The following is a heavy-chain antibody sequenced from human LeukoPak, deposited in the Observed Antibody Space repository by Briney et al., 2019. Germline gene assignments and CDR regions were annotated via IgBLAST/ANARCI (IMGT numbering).Heavy chain of an antibody. CDR1: GFTFSRSW. CDR3: VRPTASIGIFDS. J-gene: IGHJ4*02. V-gene: IGHV3-74*01. Sequence: GGSLRLSCAASGFTFSRSWMHWVRQAPGKGLVWVSGINTDGNNTSCADSVKGRFTISRDNAKNTLYLQMNGLRAEDSAVYYCVRPTASIGIFDSWGQGTLVTVSS. D-gene: IGHD1-1*01. CDR2: INTDGNNT.